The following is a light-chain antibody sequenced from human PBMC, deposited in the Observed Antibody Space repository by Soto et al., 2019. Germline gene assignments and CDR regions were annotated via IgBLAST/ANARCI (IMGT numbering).Light chain of an antibody. CDR1: SSNIGAGYD. CDR3: QSYDSSLSGSV. V-gene: IGLV1-40*01. CDR2: GNS. J-gene: IGLJ2*01. Sequence: QSVLTQPPSVSGAPGQRVTISCTGSSSNIGAGYDVHWYQQLPGTAPKLLIYGNSNRPSGVPDRFSASKSGTSASLAITGLRAEDEADYYCQSYDSSLSGSVFGGGTTLTVL.